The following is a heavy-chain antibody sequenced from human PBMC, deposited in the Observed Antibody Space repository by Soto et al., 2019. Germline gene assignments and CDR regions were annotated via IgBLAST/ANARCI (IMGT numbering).Heavy chain of an antibody. J-gene: IGHJ4*02. CDR3: AKDRDYYYDSSGYSDY. V-gene: IGHV3-30*18. CDR1: GFTFSSYG. CDR2: ISYDGSNK. D-gene: IGHD3-22*01. Sequence: GGSLRLSCAASGFTFSSYGMHWVRQAPGKGLEWVAVISYDGSNKYYADSVKGRFTISRDNSKNTLYLQMNSLRAEDTAVYYCAKDRDYYYDSSGYSDYWGQGTLVTVSS.